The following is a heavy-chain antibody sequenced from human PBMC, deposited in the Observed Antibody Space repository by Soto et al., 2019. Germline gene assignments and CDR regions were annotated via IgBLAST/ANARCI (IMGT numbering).Heavy chain of an antibody. CDR2: ISSSGTTI. V-gene: IGHV3-11*01. D-gene: IGHD1-7*01. J-gene: IGHJ4*02. CDR1: GFTFCEYY. Sequence: VGSLRLSCAPCGFTFCEYYMCWIHQAPGKGLEWVSYISSSGTTIFNADSLRGRFTISRDNAKKSLYLQMNSLRGDDTAVYYCAREPSNWNYCFDYWGQGTLVTVSS. CDR3: AREPSNWNYCFDY.